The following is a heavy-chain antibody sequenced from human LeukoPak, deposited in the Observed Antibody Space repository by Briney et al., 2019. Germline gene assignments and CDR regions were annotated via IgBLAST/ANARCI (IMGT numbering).Heavy chain of an antibody. CDR3: ARALYYYDSSGHPWFDP. V-gene: IGHV4-59*01. CDR1: GGSISSYY. CDR2: IYYSGST. J-gene: IGHJ5*02. Sequence: SETLSLTCTVSGGSISSYYWSWIRQPPGKGLEWIGYIYYSGSTNYNPSLKSRVTISVDTFKNQFSLKLSSVTAADTAVYYCARALYYYDSSGHPWFDPWGQGTLVTVSS. D-gene: IGHD3-22*01.